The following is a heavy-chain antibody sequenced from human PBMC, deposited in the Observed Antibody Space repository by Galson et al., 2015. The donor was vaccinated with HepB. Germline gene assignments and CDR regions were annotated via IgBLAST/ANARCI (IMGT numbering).Heavy chain of an antibody. D-gene: IGHD6-13*01. V-gene: IGHV7-4-1*02. CDR2: INTNTGNP. CDR3: AREGYSSSWGDYYYYGMDV. J-gene: IGHJ6*02. Sequence: SVKVSCKASGYTFTSYAMNWVRQAPGQGLEWMGWINTNTGNPTYAQGFTGRFVFSLDTSVSTAYLQISSLKAEDTAVYYCAREGYSSSWGDYYYYGMDVWGQGTTVTVSS. CDR1: GYTFTSYA.